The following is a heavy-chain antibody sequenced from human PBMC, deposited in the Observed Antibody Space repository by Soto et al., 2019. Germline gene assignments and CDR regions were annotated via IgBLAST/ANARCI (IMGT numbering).Heavy chain of an antibody. V-gene: IGHV3-64D*08. J-gene: IGHJ4*02. CDR3: SRHMSPNIAVAGS. Sequence: GGSLRLSCSASGFTFGSYAMHWVRQAPGKGLEYVSAISSSGDNTYYPDSVKGRFTISRDNSKNTLYLQMSSLRVEDTAVYYCSRHMSPNIAVAGSWGQGTQVTVSS. D-gene: IGHD6-19*01. CDR1: GFTFGSYA. CDR2: ISSSGDNT.